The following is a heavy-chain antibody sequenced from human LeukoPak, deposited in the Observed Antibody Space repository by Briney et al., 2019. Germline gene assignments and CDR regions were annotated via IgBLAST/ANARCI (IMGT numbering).Heavy chain of an antibody. D-gene: IGHD3-10*01. Sequence: TGGSLRLSCAASGFTFTSYSMNWVRQAPGKGLEWVSSISSSSSYIYYADSVKGRFTISRDNSKNTLYLQMNSLRAEDTAVYYCAREMVRVTAIDGMDVWGQGTTVTVSS. CDR2: ISSSSSYI. CDR3: AREMVRVTAIDGMDV. CDR1: GFTFTSYS. V-gene: IGHV3-21*01. J-gene: IGHJ6*02.